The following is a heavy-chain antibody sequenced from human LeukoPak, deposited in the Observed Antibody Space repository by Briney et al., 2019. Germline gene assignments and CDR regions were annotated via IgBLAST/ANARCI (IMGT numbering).Heavy chain of an antibody. J-gene: IGHJ4*02. D-gene: IGHD6-13*01. CDR3: ASVHESSWGPYYFDY. V-gene: IGHV4-59*01. CDR1: GGSISSYY. CDR2: IYYSGST. Sequence: SETLSLTCTVSGGSISSYYWSWIRQPPGKGLEWIGYIYYSGSTNYNPSLKSRVTISVDTSKNQFSLKLSSVTAADTAVYYCASVHESSWGPYYFDYWGQGTLVTVSS.